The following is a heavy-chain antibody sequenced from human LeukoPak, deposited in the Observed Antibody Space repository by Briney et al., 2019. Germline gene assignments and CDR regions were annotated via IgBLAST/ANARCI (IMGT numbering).Heavy chain of an antibody. V-gene: IGHV4-39*01. D-gene: IGHD1-14*01. CDR3: TRGFDHAKSGY. J-gene: IGHJ4*02. CDR1: GDSISSTASY. Sequence: SETLSLTCTVSGDSISSTASYWGWSRQPPGKGLEWLGMIHFSGTIYNNPSLMSRVTISVVTSKNQFSLKLTSVTAADTAVYYCTRGFDHAKSGYWGQGTLVTVSS. CDR2: IHFSGTI.